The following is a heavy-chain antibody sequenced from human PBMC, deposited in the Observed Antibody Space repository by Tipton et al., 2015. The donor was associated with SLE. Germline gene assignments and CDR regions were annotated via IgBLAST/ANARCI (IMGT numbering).Heavy chain of an antibody. D-gene: IGHD6-19*01. CDR1: GYSISSGYY. Sequence: TLSLTCAVSGYSISSGYYWGWIRQPPGKGLEWIGYIYYSGSTNYNPSLKSRVTISVDTSKNQFSLKLSSVTAADTAVYYCARHDMEQWYAFDIWGQGTMVTVSS. J-gene: IGHJ3*02. CDR3: ARHDMEQWYAFDI. CDR2: IYYSGST. V-gene: IGHV4-61*01.